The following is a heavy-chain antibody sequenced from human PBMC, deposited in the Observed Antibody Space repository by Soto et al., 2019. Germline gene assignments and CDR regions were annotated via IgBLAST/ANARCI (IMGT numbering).Heavy chain of an antibody. D-gene: IGHD1-26*01. J-gene: IGHJ6*02. CDR1: GFTFDDYA. Sequence: PGGSLRLSCAASGFTFDDYAMHWVRQAPGKGLEWVSGISWNSDSIGYADSVKGRFTISRDNAKKSLYLQMNSLRAEDTALYYCSRDQELNYYGIDVWGQGTTVTXSS. CDR2: ISWNSDSI. V-gene: IGHV3-9*01. CDR3: SRDQELNYYGIDV.